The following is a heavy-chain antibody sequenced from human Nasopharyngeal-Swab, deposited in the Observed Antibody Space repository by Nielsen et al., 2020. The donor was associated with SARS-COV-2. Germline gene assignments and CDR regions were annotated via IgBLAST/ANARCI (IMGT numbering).Heavy chain of an antibody. CDR3: ATPGTRCSGDTCNMWVFDY. D-gene: IGHD2-15*01. V-gene: IGHV3-74*01. CDR1: GFTFSSYW. Sequence: GESLKISCAASGFTFSSYWMHWVRQAPGKGLVWVSRIDTDGSNTEHADSVKGQFTISRDNSKNTLYLQMHSLRADDTAVYYCATPGTRCSGDTCNMWVFDYWGQGTLVTVSS. J-gene: IGHJ4*02. CDR2: IDTDGSNT.